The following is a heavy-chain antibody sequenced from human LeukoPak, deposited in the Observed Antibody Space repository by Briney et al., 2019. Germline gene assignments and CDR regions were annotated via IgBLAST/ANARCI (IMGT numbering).Heavy chain of an antibody. D-gene: IGHD4-17*01. CDR2: ISSRAGTI. CDR1: GFTFSTYE. CDR3: ARARAPVTRISSFDI. V-gene: IGHV3-48*03. Sequence: GGSLRLSCAASGFTFSTYEMNWVRQAPGKGLEWVSSISSRAGTIYYADSVKGRFTISRDNAKNSLHLQMNSLRADDTAVYYCARARAPVTRISSFDIWGQGTMVTVSS. J-gene: IGHJ3*02.